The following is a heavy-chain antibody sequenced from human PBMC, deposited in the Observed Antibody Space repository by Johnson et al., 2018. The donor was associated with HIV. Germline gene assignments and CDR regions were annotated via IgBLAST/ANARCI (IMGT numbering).Heavy chain of an antibody. CDR3: ASLAPWAVTGVAFEM. CDR2: IYSGGST. V-gene: IGHV3-66*02. J-gene: IGHJ3*02. D-gene: IGHD1-14*01. Sequence: VQLVESGGGVVQPGRSLRLSCAASGFTVSSNYMSWVRQAPGKGLEWVSVIYSGGSTYYADSVKGRFTISRDNSKNTLYLQMNSRRAEDTGVYYGASLAPWAVTGVAFEMWGQGTMVTVSA. CDR1: GFTVSSNY.